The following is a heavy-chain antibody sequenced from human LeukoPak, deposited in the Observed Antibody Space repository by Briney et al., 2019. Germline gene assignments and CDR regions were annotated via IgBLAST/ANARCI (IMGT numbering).Heavy chain of an antibody. J-gene: IGHJ4*02. Sequence: PGGSLRLSCAASGFTFSSYAMHWVRQAPGKGLEWVAVISYDGSNKYYADSVKGRFTISRDNSKNTLYLQMNSLGAEDTAVYYCARDYCGGDCYWADYWGQGTLVTVSS. CDR2: ISYDGSNK. D-gene: IGHD2-21*02. V-gene: IGHV3-30-3*01. CDR3: ARDYCGGDCYWADY. CDR1: GFTFSSYA.